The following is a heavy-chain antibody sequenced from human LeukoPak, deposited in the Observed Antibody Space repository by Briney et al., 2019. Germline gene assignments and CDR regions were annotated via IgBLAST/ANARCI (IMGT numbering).Heavy chain of an antibody. V-gene: IGHV4-39*07. D-gene: IGHD6-13*01. CDR1: GGSISSSSYY. Sequence: PSETLSLTCSVSGGSISSSSYYWAWIRQPPGKGLEWIASIYYSGSTYYNPSLRSRVTISVDTSKNQFSLKLSSVTAADTAVYYCARVTGYVMEDYFDYWGQGTLVTVSS. CDR3: ARVTGYVMEDYFDY. J-gene: IGHJ4*02. CDR2: IYYSGST.